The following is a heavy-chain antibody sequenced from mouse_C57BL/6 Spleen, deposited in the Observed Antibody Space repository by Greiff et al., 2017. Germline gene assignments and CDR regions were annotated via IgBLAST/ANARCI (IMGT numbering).Heavy chain of an antibody. CDR3: ARPTTIVARDYAMDY. D-gene: IGHD1-1*01. CDR1: GYTFTSYT. V-gene: IGHV1-4*01. J-gene: IGHJ4*01. CDR2: INPSSGYT. Sequence: QVQLQQSGAELARPGASVKMSCKASGYTFTSYTMHWVKQRPGQGLEWIGYINPSSGYTKYNQKFKDKATLTADKSSSTAYMQLRSLTSEDSAVYYCARPTTIVARDYAMDYWGQGTSVTVSS.